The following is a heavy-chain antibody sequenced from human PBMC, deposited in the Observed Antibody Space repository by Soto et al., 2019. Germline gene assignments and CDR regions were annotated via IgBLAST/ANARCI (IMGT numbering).Heavy chain of an antibody. CDR2: IRSKAYGGTT. D-gene: IGHD3-3*01. Sequence: GSLRLSCTASGFTFGDYAMSWLRQAPGKGLEWVGFIRSKAYGGTTEYAASVKGRFTISRDDSKSIAYLQMNSLKTEDTAVYYCTRDFWSGYWNNWFDPWGQGTLVTVSS. V-gene: IGHV3-49*03. CDR3: TRDFWSGYWNNWFDP. CDR1: GFTFGDYA. J-gene: IGHJ5*02.